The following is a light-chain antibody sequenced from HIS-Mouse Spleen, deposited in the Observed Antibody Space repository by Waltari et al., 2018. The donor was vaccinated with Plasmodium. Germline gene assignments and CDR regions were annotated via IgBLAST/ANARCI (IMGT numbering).Light chain of an antibody. CDR2: EGS. V-gene: IGLV2-23*01. CDR3: CSYAGSSTYV. J-gene: IGLJ1*01. CDR1: SSAVGSYNL. Sequence: QSALTQPASVSGSPGQSITISCTGTSSAVGSYNLVSWYQPHPGKAPNLLIYEGSKRPSGVSNRFSGSKSGNTASLTISGLQAEDEADYYCCSYAGSSTYVFGTGTKVTVL.